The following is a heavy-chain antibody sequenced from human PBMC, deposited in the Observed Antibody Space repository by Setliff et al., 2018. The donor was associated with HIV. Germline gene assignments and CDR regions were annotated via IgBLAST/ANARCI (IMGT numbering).Heavy chain of an antibody. V-gene: IGHV4-34*01. CDR3: ARGGYNGYESPFDD. CDR2: INHSGST. J-gene: IGHJ4*02. CDR1: GASFSGNY. D-gene: IGHD5-12*01. Sequence: SETLSLTCAVYGASFSGNYWSWIRQPPGKGLEWIGEINHSGSTNYNPSLKSRVTMSVDTSKNHFSLRLSSVTAADTAVYYCARGGYNGYESPFDDWGLGTLVTVSS.